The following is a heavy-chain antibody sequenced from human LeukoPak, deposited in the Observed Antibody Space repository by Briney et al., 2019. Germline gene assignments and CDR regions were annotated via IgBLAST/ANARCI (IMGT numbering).Heavy chain of an antibody. Sequence: TLSLTCTVSGDSISSGDYYWSWIRQPPGKGLEWIGYIYSSGSTYYNPSLKGRVIISVDTSKNQFSLKLSSVTAADTAVYYCARAYGYSTGWYLSDWGQGTLVTVSS. CDR2: IYSSGST. V-gene: IGHV4-30-4*01. CDR1: GDSISSGDYY. D-gene: IGHD6-19*01. CDR3: ARAYGYSTGWYLSD. J-gene: IGHJ4*02.